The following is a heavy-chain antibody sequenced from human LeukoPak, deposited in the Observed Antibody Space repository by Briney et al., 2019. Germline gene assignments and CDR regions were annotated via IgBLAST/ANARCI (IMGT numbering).Heavy chain of an antibody. CDR2: IYDSGST. D-gene: IGHD3-22*01. CDR1: GGSISSGGYS. J-gene: IGHJ5*02. V-gene: IGHV4-30-2*01. CDR3: ARLILRGNWFSWFEP. Sequence: SQTLSLTCAVSGGSISSGGYSWSWLPQPPGKGLEWIGYIYDSGSTYYNPSLQRRVTISVDSSKNQNSLKPSSVTAADTAVYYCARLILRGNWFSWFEPWGQGTLVTVSS.